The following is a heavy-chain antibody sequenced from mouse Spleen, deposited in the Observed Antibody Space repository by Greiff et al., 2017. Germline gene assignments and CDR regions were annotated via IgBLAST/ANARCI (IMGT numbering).Heavy chain of an antibody. CDR1: GFTFSSYA. V-gene: IGHV5-9-1*02. D-gene: IGHD1-1*01. Sequence: EVKLQESGEGLVKPGGSLKLSCAASGFTFSSYAMSWVRQTPEKRLEWVAYISSGGDYIYYADTVKGRFTISRDNARNTLYLQMSSLKSEDTAMYYCTRDYGSSPFAYWGQGTLVTVSA. CDR3: TRDYGSSPFAY. CDR2: ISSGGDYI. J-gene: IGHJ3*01.